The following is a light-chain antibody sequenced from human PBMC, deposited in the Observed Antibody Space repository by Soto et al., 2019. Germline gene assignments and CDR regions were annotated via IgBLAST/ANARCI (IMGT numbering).Light chain of an antibody. CDR3: QQYGNSPRT. CDR2: GAS. CDR1: QTVSSSK. V-gene: IGKV3-20*01. J-gene: IGKJ1*01. Sequence: EIVLTQSPGTLSLSPGERATLSCRASQTVSSSKLGWYQQKPGQAPKVLIYGASSRATGIPDRFSGSGSGTDFTLTISRLEPEDFAVYYCQQYGNSPRTFGQGTXV.